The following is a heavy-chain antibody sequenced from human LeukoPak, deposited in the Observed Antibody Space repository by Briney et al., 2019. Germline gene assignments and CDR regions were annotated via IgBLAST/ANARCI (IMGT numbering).Heavy chain of an antibody. J-gene: IGHJ4*02. CDR2: IYTSGST. CDR3: AGTSMVRGVIDY. CDR1: GGSISSYY. Sequence: PSETLSLTCTVSGGSISSYYWSWIRQPAGKGLEWLGRIYTSGSTNYNPSLKSRVTMSVDTSKNQFSLKLSSVTAADTAVYYCAGTSMVRGVIDYWGLGTLVTVSS. D-gene: IGHD3-10*01. V-gene: IGHV4-4*07.